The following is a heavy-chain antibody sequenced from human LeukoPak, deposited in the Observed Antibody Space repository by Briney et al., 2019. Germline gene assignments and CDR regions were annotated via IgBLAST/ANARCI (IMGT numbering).Heavy chain of an antibody. CDR3: ARDKTGNSKTAFDI. V-gene: IGHV1-46*01. CDR2: INPSGGST. CDR1: GYTFTSYY. J-gene: IGHJ3*02. Sequence: ASVKVSCKASGYTFTSYYLHWVRQAPGRGLEWMGIINPSGGSTSSAQKFQGRVTMTRDMSTSTVYMELSSLRSEDTAVYYCARDKTGNSKTAFDIWGQGTMVTVSP. D-gene: IGHD2/OR15-2a*01.